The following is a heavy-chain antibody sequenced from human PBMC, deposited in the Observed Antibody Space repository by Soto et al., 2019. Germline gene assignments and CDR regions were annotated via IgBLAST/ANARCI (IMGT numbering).Heavy chain of an antibody. J-gene: IGHJ4*02. Sequence: GGSLRLSCAASGFTFDDYAMHWVRQAPGKGLEWVSGISWNSSSIGYADSVKGRFTISRDNAKNSLYLQMNSLRAEDTALYYCAKDGRRGYSYGFYYFDYWGQGTLVTVSS. CDR1: GFTFDDYA. CDR2: ISWNSSSI. CDR3: AKDGRRGYSYGFYYFDY. V-gene: IGHV3-9*01. D-gene: IGHD5-18*01.